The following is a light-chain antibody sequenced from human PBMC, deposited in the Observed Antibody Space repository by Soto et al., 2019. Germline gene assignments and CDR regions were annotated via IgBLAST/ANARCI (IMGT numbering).Light chain of an antibody. Sequence: EIVMTQSPATLSVSPGERATLSCRASQNVGSNLAWYQQQAGQAPRLLMYGSSTRATGIPTRVSGSRSGTEFTLSIIRLQSEDSAVYYCQQQNTWPPEATFGQGTRLEMK. J-gene: IGKJ5*01. CDR3: QQQNTWPPEAT. V-gene: IGKV3-15*01. CDR2: GSS. CDR1: QNVGSN.